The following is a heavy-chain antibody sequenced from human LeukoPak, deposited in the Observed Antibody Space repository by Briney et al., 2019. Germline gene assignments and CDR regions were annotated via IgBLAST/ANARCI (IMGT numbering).Heavy chain of an antibody. J-gene: IGHJ4*02. CDR3: ARATHYYDSSGYYPLENYYFDY. V-gene: IGHV3-48*03. CDR1: GFTFSSYE. D-gene: IGHD3-22*01. CDR2: ISSSGSTI. Sequence: PGGSLRLSCAASGFTFSSYEMNWVRQAPGKGLEWVSYISSSGSTIYYADSVKGRFTISRDNAKNSLYLQMNSLRAEDTAVYYCARATHYYDSSGYYPLENYYFDYWGQGTLVTVSS.